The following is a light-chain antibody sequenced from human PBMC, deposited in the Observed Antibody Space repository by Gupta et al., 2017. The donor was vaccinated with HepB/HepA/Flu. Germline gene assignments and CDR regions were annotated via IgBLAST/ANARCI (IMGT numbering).Light chain of an antibody. CDR2: KAS. Sequence: DIQMTDSPSTLSASIGDRVTFTCRASQSISSWLAWYQQKPGKAPKLLIYKASTVQTGVPYRFSGSGSGTEFTLTISSLQPDDFATYYCQQDNSFSWTFGQGTKVEF. CDR3: QQDNSFSWT. CDR1: QSISSW. V-gene: IGKV1-5*03. J-gene: IGKJ1*01.